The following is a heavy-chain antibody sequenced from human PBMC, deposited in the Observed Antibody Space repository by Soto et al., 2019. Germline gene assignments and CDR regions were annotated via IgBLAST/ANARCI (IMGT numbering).Heavy chain of an antibody. D-gene: IGHD5-12*01. CDR1: VFTFTNYE. V-gene: IGHV3-48*03. CDR2: ISSSGKTI. Sequence: GSLRLSGAASVFTFTNYEMNWVRQAPGKGLEWISYISSSGKTISYADSVKGRFTISRDNAKNSLYLQMNSLRAEDTAVYYCARDPEKYSGSDLGIDYWGQGTLVTVSS. CDR3: ARDPEKYSGSDLGIDY. J-gene: IGHJ4*02.